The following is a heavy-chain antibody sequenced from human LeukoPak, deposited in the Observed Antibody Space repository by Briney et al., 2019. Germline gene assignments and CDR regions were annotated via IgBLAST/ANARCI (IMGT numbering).Heavy chain of an antibody. D-gene: IGHD3-10*01. CDR2: ISSSGSTI. V-gene: IGHV3-48*03. CDR3: ARGYYYGSGSYYAYYYYYMDV. CDR1: GFTFSSYE. Sequence: GGSLRLSCAASGFTFSSYEMNWVRQAPGKGLEWVSYISSSGSTIYYADSVKGRFTISRDNAKNSLYLQMNSLRAEDTAVYYCARGYYYGSGSYYAYYYYYMDVWGKGTTVTISS. J-gene: IGHJ6*03.